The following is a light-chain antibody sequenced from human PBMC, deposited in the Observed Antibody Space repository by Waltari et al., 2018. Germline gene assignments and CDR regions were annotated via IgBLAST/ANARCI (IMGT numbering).Light chain of an antibody. Sequence: DIVLTQSPGTLSLSPGERATLSCRTSQIGMTTYLAWYQQQSGQAPRLLIYGASRRATCIPDRFSGSASGTDFTLTISRLAPEDFAVYYCQQYGSSPITFGQGTRLEIK. CDR1: QIGMTTY. CDR2: GAS. CDR3: QQYGSSPIT. J-gene: IGKJ5*01. V-gene: IGKV3-20*01.